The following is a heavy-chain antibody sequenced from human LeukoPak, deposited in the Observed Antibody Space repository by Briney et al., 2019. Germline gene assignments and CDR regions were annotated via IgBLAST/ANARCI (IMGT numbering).Heavy chain of an antibody. V-gene: IGHV3-9*01. J-gene: IGHJ4*02. CDR3: AKVHLWLGRGGFDY. CDR1: GFTFDDYA. Sequence: GRSLRLSCAASGFTFDDYAMHWVRQAPGKGLEWVSGISWNSGSIGYADSVKGRFTISRDNAKNSLYLQMNSLRAEDTALYYCAKVHLWLGRGGFDYWGQGTLVTVSS. CDR2: ISWNSGSI. D-gene: IGHD3-10*01.